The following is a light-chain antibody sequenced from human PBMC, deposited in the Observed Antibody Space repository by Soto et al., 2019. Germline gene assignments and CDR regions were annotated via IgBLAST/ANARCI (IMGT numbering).Light chain of an antibody. Sequence: DIQMTQSPSSLSASVGDRVTITCRASQGISNYVAWYQQIPGKVPKVLIYAASTLQSGVPFRFSGRGSGTDFTLTIRSLQPEDVATYYCQKYNSAPFTCGPGTKVDIK. CDR2: AAS. CDR1: QGISNY. J-gene: IGKJ3*01. CDR3: QKYNSAPFT. V-gene: IGKV1-27*01.